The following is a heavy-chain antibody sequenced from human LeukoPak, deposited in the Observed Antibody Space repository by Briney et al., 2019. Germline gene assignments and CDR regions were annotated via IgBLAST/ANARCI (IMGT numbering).Heavy chain of an antibody. J-gene: IGHJ4*02. CDR3: ARDRRGYSYGYVDFDY. CDR2: IYYSGST. D-gene: IGHD5-18*01. V-gene: IGHV4-39*07. CDR1: GGSISSSSYY. Sequence: SETLSLTCTVSGGSISSSSYYWGWIRQPPGKGLAWIGSIYYSGSTYYNPSLKSRVTISVDTSKNQFSLKLSSVTAADTAVYYCARDRRGYSYGYVDFDYWGQGTLVTVSS.